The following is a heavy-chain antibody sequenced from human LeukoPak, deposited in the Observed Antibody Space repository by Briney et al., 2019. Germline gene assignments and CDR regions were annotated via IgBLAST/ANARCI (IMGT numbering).Heavy chain of an antibody. D-gene: IGHD6-6*01. CDR3: ARINSSSSPHFDY. CDR1: GFTLSSYW. Sequence: GGSLRLSCAASGFTLSSYWMSWSGQAPGKGLEWVANINQDGSEKSYVDSVKGRFTISRDNAKNSLFLQMNSLRAEDTAVYYCARINSSSSPHFDYWGQGTLVTVSS. J-gene: IGHJ4*02. V-gene: IGHV3-7*01. CDR2: INQDGSEK.